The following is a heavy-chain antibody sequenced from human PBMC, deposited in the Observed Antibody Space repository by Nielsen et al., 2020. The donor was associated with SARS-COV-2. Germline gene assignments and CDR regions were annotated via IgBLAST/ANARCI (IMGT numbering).Heavy chain of an antibody. CDR2: IHYSGST. D-gene: IGHD6-19*01. Sequence: ESLRLSCTVSGGSINNYYWSWIRQPPGKGLEWIGQIHYSGSTKYSPSFKSRVTISRDTSENQFSLKLNSVTAADTAVYYCARHYSTGWYVLDYWGQGTLVTVSS. CDR3: ARHYSTGWYVLDY. V-gene: IGHV4-59*08. CDR1: GGSINNYY. J-gene: IGHJ4*02.